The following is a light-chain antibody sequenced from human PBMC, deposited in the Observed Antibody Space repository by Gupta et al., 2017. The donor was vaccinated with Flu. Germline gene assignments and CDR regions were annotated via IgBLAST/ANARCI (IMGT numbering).Light chain of an antibody. Sequence: GRRLTISCSGSSSNIGNNFVYWYQQVPGTAPKLLIYRDNQRPSGVPDRFSGSKSGTSASLAISGLRSEDEADYYCAARDDTSLVFGGGTKLTVL. CDR3: AARDDTSLV. J-gene: IGLJ3*02. CDR2: RDN. V-gene: IGLV1-47*01. CDR1: SSNIGNNF.